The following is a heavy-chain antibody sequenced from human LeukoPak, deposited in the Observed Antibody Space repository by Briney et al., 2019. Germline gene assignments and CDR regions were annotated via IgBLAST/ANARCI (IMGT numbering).Heavy chain of an antibody. Sequence: SETLSLTCAVYGGSFSGYYWSWIRQPPGKGLEWIGEINHSGSTNYNPSLKSRVTISVDTSKNQFSLKLSSVTAADTAVYYCASRGYSNSGAYYYYMDVWGKGTTVTVSS. D-gene: IGHD4-11*01. CDR3: ASRGYSNSGAYYYYMDV. CDR1: GGSFSGYY. CDR2: INHSGST. V-gene: IGHV4-34*01. J-gene: IGHJ6*03.